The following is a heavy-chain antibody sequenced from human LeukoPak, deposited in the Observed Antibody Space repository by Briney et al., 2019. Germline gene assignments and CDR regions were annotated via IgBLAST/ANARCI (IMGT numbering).Heavy chain of an antibody. CDR1: GGSVSSYY. CDR2: IYTSGST. CDR3: AREGPNLYSSSWAPIPHYYYYGMDV. Sequence: SETLSLTCTVSGGSVSSYYWSWLRQPAGKGLEWIGRIYTSGSTNYNLSLKSRVTMSVDTSKNQFSLKLSSVTAADTAVYYCAREGPNLYSSSWAPIPHYYYYGMDVWGQGTTVTVSS. D-gene: IGHD6-13*01. V-gene: IGHV4-4*07. J-gene: IGHJ6*02.